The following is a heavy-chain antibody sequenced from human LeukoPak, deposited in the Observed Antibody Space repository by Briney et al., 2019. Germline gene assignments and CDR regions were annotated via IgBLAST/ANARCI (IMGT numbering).Heavy chain of an antibody. J-gene: IGHJ4*02. CDR2: ISSSSTYI. D-gene: IGHD6-13*01. V-gene: IGHV3-21*01. CDR3: ARDPLTRIGAAEW. CDR1: GFTFSSYS. Sequence: PGGSLRLSCAASGFTFSSYSMNWVRQAPGKGLEWVSCISSSSTYIYYADSVKGRFTISRDNAKNSLYLQMNSLRADDTAVYYCARDPLTRIGAAEWWGQGTLVTVSS.